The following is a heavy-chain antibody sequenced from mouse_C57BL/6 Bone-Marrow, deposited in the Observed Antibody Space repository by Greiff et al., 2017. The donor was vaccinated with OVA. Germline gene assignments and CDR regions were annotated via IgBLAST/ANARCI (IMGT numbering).Heavy chain of an antibody. CDR3: ARRGRIYGYFDV. CDR2: IDPSDSET. CDR1: GYTFTSYW. D-gene: IGHD1-1*01. J-gene: IGHJ1*03. V-gene: IGHV1-52*01. Sequence: QVQLQQPGAELVRPGSSVKLSCKASGYTFTSYWMHWVKQRPIQGLEWIGNIDPSDSETHYNQKFKDKATLTVDKSSSTAYMQLSSLTSEDSAVYYCARRGRIYGYFDVWGTGTTVTVYS.